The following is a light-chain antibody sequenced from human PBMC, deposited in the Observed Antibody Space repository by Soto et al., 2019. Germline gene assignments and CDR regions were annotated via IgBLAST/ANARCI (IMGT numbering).Light chain of an antibody. Sequence: QSALTQPASVSGSPGQSITISCTGTSSDVGGYKYVSWYQQHPGKAPKLMIYEVSNRPSGVSNRFSGSKSGNTASLTISGLQAEDEGDYYCCSYAGDYMFVFGTGTKVTVL. J-gene: IGLJ1*01. V-gene: IGLV2-14*01. CDR1: SSDVGGYKY. CDR2: EVS. CDR3: CSYAGDYMFV.